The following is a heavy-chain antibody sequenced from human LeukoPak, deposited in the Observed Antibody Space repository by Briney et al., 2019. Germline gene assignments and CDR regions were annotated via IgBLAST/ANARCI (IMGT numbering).Heavy chain of an antibody. D-gene: IGHD6-13*01. J-gene: IGHJ4*02. CDR2: ISAYNGNT. CDR1: GYTFTSYG. CDR3: ARDLATGYSSSWYYY. Sequence: ASVKVSCKAPGYTFTSYGISWVRQAPGQGLEWMGWISAYNGNTNYAQKLQGRVTMTTDTSTSTAYMELRSLRSDDTAVYYCARDLATGYSSSWYYYWGQGTLVTVSS. V-gene: IGHV1-18*01.